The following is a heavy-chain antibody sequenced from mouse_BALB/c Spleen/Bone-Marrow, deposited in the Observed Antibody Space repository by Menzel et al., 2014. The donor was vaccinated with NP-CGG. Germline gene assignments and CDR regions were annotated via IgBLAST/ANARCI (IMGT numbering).Heavy chain of an antibody. D-gene: IGHD1-1*01. CDR3: ARRAYGGSYGFAY. V-gene: IGHV1-7*01. CDR1: GYTFTSYW. J-gene: IGHJ3*01. CDR2: INPSTGYT. Sequence: VQLQESGAELAKPGASVKMSCKASGYTFTSYWMHWVKQRPGQGLEWVGYINPSTGYTEHNQKFKDKATLTADKSSSTAYMQLSSLTSEDSAVYYCARRAYGGSYGFAYWGQGTLVTVSA.